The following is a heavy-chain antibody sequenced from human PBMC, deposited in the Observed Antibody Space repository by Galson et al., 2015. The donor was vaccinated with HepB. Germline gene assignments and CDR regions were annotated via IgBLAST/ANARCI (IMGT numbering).Heavy chain of an antibody. CDR2: ISAYNGNT. J-gene: IGHJ4*02. D-gene: IGHD3-16*02. CDR3: ARDQNAYVDYVWGSYRYRNDKFYYFDY. Sequence: SVKVSCKASGYTLTSYGISWVRQAPGQGLEWMGWISAYNGNTNYAQKLQGRVTMTTDTSTSTAYMELRSLRSDDTAVYYCARDQNAYVDYVWGSYRYRNDKFYYFDYWGQGTLVTVSS. CDR1: GYTLTSYG. V-gene: IGHV1-18*04.